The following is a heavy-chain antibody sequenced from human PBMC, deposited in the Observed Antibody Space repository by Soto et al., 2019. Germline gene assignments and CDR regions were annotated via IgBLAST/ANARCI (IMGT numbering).Heavy chain of an antibody. Sequence: AGGSRRLSCTASGFTFNFYSIHWVRQAPGKGLEWVAVMSYDGTKKFFADSVKGRFTISRDNTKNTLFLDMDRLTTEDTAMYYCARDGDSSGWNYWYFDLWGRGTRVTVSS. D-gene: IGHD6-19*01. CDR1: GFTFNFYS. J-gene: IGHJ2*01. V-gene: IGHV3-30*04. CDR3: ARDGDSSGWNYWYFDL. CDR2: MSYDGTKK.